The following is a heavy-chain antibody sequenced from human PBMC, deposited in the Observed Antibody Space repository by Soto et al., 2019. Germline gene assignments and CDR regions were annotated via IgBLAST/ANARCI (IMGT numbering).Heavy chain of an antibody. D-gene: IGHD3-3*01. CDR2: IGGSGGST. Sequence: GGSLRLSCAASGFTFSCYGMTWVRQAPGKGLDWVSSIGGSGGSTYYADSVEGRFTISRDNSKNTLYVQMNGLRTEDTAVYYCAKVNSIFGVESYYYGMDVWGQGTTVTVSS. CDR3: AKVNSIFGVESYYYGMDV. J-gene: IGHJ6*02. V-gene: IGHV3-23*01. CDR1: GFTFSCYG.